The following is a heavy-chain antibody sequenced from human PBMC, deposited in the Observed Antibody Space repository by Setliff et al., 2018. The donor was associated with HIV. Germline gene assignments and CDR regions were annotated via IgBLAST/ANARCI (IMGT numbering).Heavy chain of an antibody. J-gene: IGHJ4*02. D-gene: IGHD2-21*02. CDR2: THASGTT. CDR1: GGSINTYY. CDR3: ARQTATGTSATFDS. V-gene: IGHV4-4*07. Sequence: SETLSLTCTVSGGSINTYYWSWIRQPAGKGLEWIGRTHASGTTQCEPSLKNRCSMSIDTSKNQFSLKLSSVTAADTAVYYCARQTATGTSATFDSWGQGSLVTVSS.